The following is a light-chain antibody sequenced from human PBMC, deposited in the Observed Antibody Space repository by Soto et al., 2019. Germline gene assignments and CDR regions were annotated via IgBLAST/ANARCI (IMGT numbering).Light chain of an antibody. J-gene: IGLJ1*01. CDR1: SSDVGGVNF. V-gene: IGLV2-14*03. Sequence: QSVLTQPASVSGSPGQSITISCTGTSSDVGGVNFVSWYQHHPGKAPKLMIYDVSYRPSGVSTRFSGSKSGDTASLTISGLQAEDESDYCCSSYTSSTTPYVFGTGTKVTVL. CDR2: DVS. CDR3: SSYTSSTTPYV.